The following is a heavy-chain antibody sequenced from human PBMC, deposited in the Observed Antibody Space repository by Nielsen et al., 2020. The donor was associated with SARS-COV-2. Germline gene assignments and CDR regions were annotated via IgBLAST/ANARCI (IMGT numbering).Heavy chain of an antibody. J-gene: IGHJ6*03. CDR1: GGSGSSNDW. Sequence: GSLRLSCAYSGGSGSSNDWSTWVRQSPGKGREWLGGVSQSGNNNYNPSLKSRVTLSMDKSKRQFTLRLTSVSAADPAVYFCARGDLVVVPSPILGLAPFFYYFYLVVWGKGTTVIVSS. V-gene: IGHV4-4*01. CDR2: VSQSGNN. D-gene: IGHD2-2*01. CDR3: ARGDLVVVPSPILGLAPFFYYFYLVV.